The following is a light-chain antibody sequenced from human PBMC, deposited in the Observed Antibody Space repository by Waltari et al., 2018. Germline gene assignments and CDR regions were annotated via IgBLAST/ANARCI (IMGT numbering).Light chain of an antibody. CDR1: QSISNW. CDR3: QQYNSYSLLT. CDR2: KAS. Sequence: DIQMTQAPSTLSASVGDRGTIPCRASQSISNWLAWYQQKPGKAPKLLIYKASTLESGVPSRFSGSGSGTEFTLTISSLQPDDFATYYCQQYNSYSLLTFGGGTKVEIK. J-gene: IGKJ4*01. V-gene: IGKV1-5*03.